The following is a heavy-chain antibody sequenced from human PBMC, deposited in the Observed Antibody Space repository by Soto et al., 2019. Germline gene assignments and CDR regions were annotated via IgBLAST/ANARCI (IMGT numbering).Heavy chain of an antibody. Sequence: QVQLQESGPGLVKPSETLSLTCTVYGGSISSYYWSWIRQPPGKGLEWIGYIYYSGSTNYNPSLKIRVTISGDTSKNKLSLKLSALTAADTAVYYCARSGGYCSSTSCYGEGVFDYWGQGTLVTVSS. D-gene: IGHD2-2*01. CDR1: GGSISSYY. CDR3: ARSGGYCSSTSCYGEGVFDY. J-gene: IGHJ4*02. V-gene: IGHV4-59*01. CDR2: IYYSGST.